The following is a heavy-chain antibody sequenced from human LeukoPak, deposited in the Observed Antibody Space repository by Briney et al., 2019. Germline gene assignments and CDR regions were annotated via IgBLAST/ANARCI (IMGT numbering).Heavy chain of an antibody. CDR3: ARVSSSWYQDWYFDL. Sequence: SETLSLTCTVSGGSISSYYWSWIRQPPGKGLEWIGYIYYSGSTNYNPSLKSRVTMSVDMSKNQFSLKLSSMIAADTAVYYCARVSSSWYQDWYFDLWGRGTLVTVPS. D-gene: IGHD6-13*01. J-gene: IGHJ2*01. CDR1: GGSISSYY. V-gene: IGHV4-59*12. CDR2: IYYSGST.